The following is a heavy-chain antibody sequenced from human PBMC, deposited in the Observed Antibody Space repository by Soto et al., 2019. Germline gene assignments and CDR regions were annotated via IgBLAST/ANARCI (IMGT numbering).Heavy chain of an antibody. CDR2: INHVGSP. CDR3: ASLSGGRFLDKGDY. Sequence: QVQLHQWGAGLLKPSEILSLTCAVYNGSFMGYYWTWVRQPPGKGLGWIGEINHVGSPNYNPSLKSRVAISIYTSKQQLSLRLNSLTAADTAVYYCASLSGGRFLDKGDYWGQGIQVTVSS. V-gene: IGHV4-34*01. J-gene: IGHJ4*02. CDR1: NGSFMGYY. D-gene: IGHD3-3*01.